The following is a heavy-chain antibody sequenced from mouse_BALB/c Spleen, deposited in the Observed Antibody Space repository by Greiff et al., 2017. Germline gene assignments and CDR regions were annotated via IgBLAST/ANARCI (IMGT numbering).Heavy chain of an antibody. Sequence: EVQVVESGGGLVQPGESLSLSCESNEYEFPSHDMSWVRKTPEKRLELVAAINSDGGSTYYPDTMERRFIISRDKTKKTLYLQMSSLRSEDTALYYCARWYRYDDYYAMDYWGQGTSVTVSS. J-gene: IGHJ4*01. CDR3: ARWYRYDDYYAMDY. V-gene: IGHV5-2*01. CDR2: INSDGGST. D-gene: IGHD2-14*01. CDR1: EYEFPSHD.